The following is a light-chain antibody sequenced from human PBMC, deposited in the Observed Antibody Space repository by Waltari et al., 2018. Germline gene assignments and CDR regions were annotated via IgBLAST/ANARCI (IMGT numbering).Light chain of an antibody. CDR2: EGS. Sequence: QSALTQPASVSGSPGQSITISCTGTSSDVGGYKHVPWYQRHPGKAPKLIIYEGSKRPSGVSNRFSGSKSGYTASLTISGVQAEDEADYYCCSYATGSSYVFGTGTKVTVL. CDR3: CSYATGSSYV. CDR1: SSDVGGYKH. V-gene: IGLV2-23*01. J-gene: IGLJ1*01.